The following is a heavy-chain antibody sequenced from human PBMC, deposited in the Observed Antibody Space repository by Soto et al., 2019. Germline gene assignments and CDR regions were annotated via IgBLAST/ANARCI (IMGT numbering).Heavy chain of an antibody. CDR1: GFTFSSYS. Sequence: GGSLRLSCAASGFTFSSYSMNWVRQAPGKGLEWVSSISSSSSYIYYADSVKGRFTISRDNSKNTLYLQLDSLRVYDTAVYYCAKLVGTDQGLDYWGQGTLVTVSS. V-gene: IGHV3-21*01. J-gene: IGHJ4*02. D-gene: IGHD1-26*01. CDR2: ISSSSSYI. CDR3: AKLVGTDQGLDY.